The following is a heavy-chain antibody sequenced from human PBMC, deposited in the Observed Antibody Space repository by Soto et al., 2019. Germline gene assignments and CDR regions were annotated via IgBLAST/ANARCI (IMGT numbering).Heavy chain of an antibody. V-gene: IGHV3-23*01. Sequence: VQVLESGGALVQPGGSLRLSCAASGFTASNYAMSWVRQAPGKGLEWISGFSGSGGATFYADSVKGRFSLSRDRSKNTVYLHMNRLRAEDTAVYYGAKAGGDYWGQGTLVTVSS. CDR3: AKAGGDY. D-gene: IGHD3-10*01. CDR2: FSGSGGAT. CDR1: GFTASNYA. J-gene: IGHJ4*02.